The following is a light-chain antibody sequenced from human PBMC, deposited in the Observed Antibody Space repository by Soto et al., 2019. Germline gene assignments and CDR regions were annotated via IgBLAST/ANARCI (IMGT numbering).Light chain of an antibody. V-gene: IGLV2-14*01. CDR3: FSFATDWTHV. CDR1: SSDIGAYKY. CDR2: EVS. J-gene: IGLJ1*01. Sequence: QSVLSRPASVSRSPEQSITISCTGSSSDIGAYKYVSWFQQYPGKAPKLIISEVSNRPPGVSNRFSGSKSGTAASLTISGLQTEDEADYFCFSFATDWTHVFGTGTKVTVL.